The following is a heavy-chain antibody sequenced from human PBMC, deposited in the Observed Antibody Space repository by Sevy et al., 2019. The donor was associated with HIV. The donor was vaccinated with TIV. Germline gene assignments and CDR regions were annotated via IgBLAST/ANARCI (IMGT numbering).Heavy chain of an antibody. Sequence: SETLSLTCSVSGDSISDYYWSWIRQPPGKGLEWIGYTSYSGTTNYSPSLESRVDISIDTSRKRFSLKLNSVTAADTAMYNCARLRWDVVDAPGATPGCYFDFWGQGTLVTVSS. CDR1: GDSISDYY. D-gene: IGHD2-2*01. V-gene: IGHV4-59*08. J-gene: IGHJ4*02. CDR3: ARLRWDVVDAPGATPGCYFDF. CDR2: TSYSGTT.